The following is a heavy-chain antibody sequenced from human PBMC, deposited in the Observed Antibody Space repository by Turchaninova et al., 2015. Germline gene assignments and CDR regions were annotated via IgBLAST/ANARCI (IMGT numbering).Heavy chain of an antibody. V-gene: IGHV1-24*01. J-gene: IGHJ4*02. CDR2: FDPEDGET. CDR3: STDRTRSAWGLDY. CDR1: GYPLTELP. Sequence: QVQLVQSGAEVKKPGASVKVYCPVSGYPLTELPRYWVRQSPGKGLELMGGFDPEDGETIYAQKFQGRVTMTEDTSTDTAYMELRSLRSEDTAVYYCSTDRTRSAWGLDYWGQGTLVTVSS. D-gene: IGHD7-27*01.